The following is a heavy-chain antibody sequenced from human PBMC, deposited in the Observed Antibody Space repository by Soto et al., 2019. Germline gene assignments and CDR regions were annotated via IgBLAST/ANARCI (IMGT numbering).Heavy chain of an antibody. V-gene: IGHV1-58*01. D-gene: IGHD6-6*01. CDR1: GFTFTSSA. CDR2: IVVGSGNT. Sequence: SVKVSCKASGFTFTSSAVQWVRQARGQRLEWIGWIVVGSGNTNYAQKFQERVTITRDMSTSTAYMELSSLRSEDTAVYYCAAWTLGYSSSLPLVHFDYWGQGTLVTVSS. J-gene: IGHJ4*02. CDR3: AAWTLGYSSSLPLVHFDY.